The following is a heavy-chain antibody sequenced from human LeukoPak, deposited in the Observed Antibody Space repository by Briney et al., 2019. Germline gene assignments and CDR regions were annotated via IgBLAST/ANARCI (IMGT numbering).Heavy chain of an antibody. V-gene: IGHV1-2*06. CDR2: INPNSGGT. J-gene: IGHJ6*02. Sequence: ASVKVSCKASGYTFTGYYMHWVRQAPGQGLEWMGRINPNSGGTNYAQKFQGRVTMTRDTSISTAYMELSRLRSDDTAVYYCARGASEYYYYYNGMDVWGQGTTVTVSS. CDR3: ARGASEYYYYYNGMDV. CDR1: GYTFTGYY.